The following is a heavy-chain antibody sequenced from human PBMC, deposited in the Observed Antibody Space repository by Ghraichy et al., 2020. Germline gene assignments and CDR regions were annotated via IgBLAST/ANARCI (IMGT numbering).Heavy chain of an antibody. J-gene: IGHJ6*03. Sequence: GGSLRLSCAASGFTFSGSAMHWVRQASGKGLEWVGRIRSKANSYATAYAASVKGRFTISRDDSKNTAYLQMNSLKTEDTAVYYCTRQRDILTGYTYYYYYYYMDVWGKGTTVTVSS. CDR1: GFTFSGSA. CDR3: TRQRDILTGYTYYYYYYYMDV. D-gene: IGHD3-9*01. V-gene: IGHV3-73*01. CDR2: IRSKANSYAT.